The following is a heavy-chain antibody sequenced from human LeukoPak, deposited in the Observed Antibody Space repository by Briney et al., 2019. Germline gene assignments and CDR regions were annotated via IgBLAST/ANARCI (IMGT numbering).Heavy chain of an antibody. V-gene: IGHV1-46*01. CDR3: ARDNSVGDYAWWFDP. CDR2: IQPSGGRT. D-gene: IGHD1-26*01. Sequence: ASVKVSCKASGYIFTTHYMHWVRQAPGQGLEWMGVIQPSGGRTWYVQKFQGRVTMTRDMSTNTDYMELSSLRSDDTAVYFCARDNSVGDYAWWFDPWGQGTLVTVSS. J-gene: IGHJ5*02. CDR1: GYIFTTHY.